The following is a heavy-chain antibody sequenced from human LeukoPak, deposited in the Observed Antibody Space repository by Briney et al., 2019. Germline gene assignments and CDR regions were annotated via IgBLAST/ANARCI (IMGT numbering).Heavy chain of an antibody. CDR3: ARAPYGPRAFDI. Sequence: SETLSLTCTVSGGSISSSNWWSWVRQPPGKGLEWIGEIYHSGSTNYNPSLKSRVTISVYKSTNQFSLNLSSVTAADTAVYYCARAPYGPRAFDIWGQGTMVTVSS. J-gene: IGHJ3*02. D-gene: IGHD3-10*01. CDR2: IYHSGST. V-gene: IGHV4-4*02. CDR1: GGSISSSNW.